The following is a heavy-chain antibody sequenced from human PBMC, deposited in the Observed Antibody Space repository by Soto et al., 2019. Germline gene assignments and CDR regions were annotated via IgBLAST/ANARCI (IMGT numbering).Heavy chain of an antibody. D-gene: IGHD2-2*01. J-gene: IGHJ6*04. CDR2: IIPIPGTA. CDR1: GGTFGIYA. CDR3: ARSQGSSTSLEIYYYYYYGMDV. V-gene: IGHV1-69*01. Sequence: QVQLVQSGAEVKKPGSSVKVSCKASGGTFGIYAISWVRQAPGQGLEWMGGIIPIPGTANYAQKFQGRVTIAADESTSTAYMELSSLRSEDTAVYYCARSQGSSTSLEIYYYYYYGMDVWGKGTTVTVSS.